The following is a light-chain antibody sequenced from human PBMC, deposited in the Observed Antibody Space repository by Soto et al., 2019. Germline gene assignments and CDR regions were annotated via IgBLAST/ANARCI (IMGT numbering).Light chain of an antibody. V-gene: IGLV2-23*02. J-gene: IGLJ1*01. CDR1: SSDVGGYDL. CDR3: CSYANSSTLDYV. CDR2: RVN. Sequence: QSVLTQPASVSGSPGQSITISCTGTSSDVGGYDLVSWYRHHPGEAPQLILNRVNKRPSRLPNRFSGSKSGNTASLTISGLQPQDEADYFCCSYANSSTLDYVFGTGTKVTVL.